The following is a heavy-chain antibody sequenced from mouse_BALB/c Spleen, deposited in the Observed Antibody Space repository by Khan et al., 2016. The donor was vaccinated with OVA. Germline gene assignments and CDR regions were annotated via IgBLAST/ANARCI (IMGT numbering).Heavy chain of an antibody. CDR3: ARTARIKY. Sequence: EVELVESGPGLVKPSQSLSLTCTVTGYSITSGYGWNWIRQFPGNKLEWMGYISYSGSTNYNPSLKSRISITRDTSKNQFFLQLNSATTEDTVTYYCARTARIKYWGQGTTLTVSS. CDR1: GYSITSGYG. V-gene: IGHV3-2*02. D-gene: IGHD1-2*01. J-gene: IGHJ2*01. CDR2: ISYSGST.